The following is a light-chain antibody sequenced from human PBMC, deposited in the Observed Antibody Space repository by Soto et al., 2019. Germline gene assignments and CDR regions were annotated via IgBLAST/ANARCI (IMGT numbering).Light chain of an antibody. Sequence: QSVLTQPPSASGSTGQSVTISCTGASSDVGGYNYVSWYQQHPGKAPKLMIYEVSRRPSGVPDRFSGSKSGNTASLTVSGLQAEDEAYYYCSSYAGSNNLGVFGTGTKLTV. CDR3: SSYAGSNNLGV. J-gene: IGLJ1*01. V-gene: IGLV2-8*01. CDR2: EVS. CDR1: SSDVGGYNY.